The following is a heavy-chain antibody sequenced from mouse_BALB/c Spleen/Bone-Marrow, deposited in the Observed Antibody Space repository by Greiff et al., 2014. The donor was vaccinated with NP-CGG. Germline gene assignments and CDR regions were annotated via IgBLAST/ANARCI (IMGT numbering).Heavy chain of an antibody. CDR3: TTGFSY. D-gene: IGHD4-1*01. J-gene: IGHJ3*01. CDR2: IRIDSHNYAT. Sequence: EVQGVESGGGLVQPGGSMKLSCVASGFTFSNYWMNWVRQSPEKGLEWVAEIRIDSHNYATHYAESVKGRLTISRNDSKSSVYLQMNDLRAEDTGIYYCTTGFSYWGQGTLVTVSA. V-gene: IGHV6-6*02. CDR1: GFTFSNYW.